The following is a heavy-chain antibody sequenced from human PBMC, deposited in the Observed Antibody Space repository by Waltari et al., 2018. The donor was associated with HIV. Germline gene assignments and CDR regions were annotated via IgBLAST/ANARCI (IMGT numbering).Heavy chain of an antibody. CDR2: IIPIFGTA. J-gene: IGHJ4*02. D-gene: IGHD4-17*01. CDR3: ASGHYGDYGWVPDY. CDR1: GGTFSSYA. Sequence: QVQLVQSGAEVKKPGSSVKVSCKASGGTFSSYAISWVRQAPGQGLEWMGRIIPIFGTANYAQKFQGRVTMTADESTSTAYMGLSSLRSEDTAVYYCASGHYGDYGWVPDYWGQGTLVTVSS. V-gene: IGHV1-69*15.